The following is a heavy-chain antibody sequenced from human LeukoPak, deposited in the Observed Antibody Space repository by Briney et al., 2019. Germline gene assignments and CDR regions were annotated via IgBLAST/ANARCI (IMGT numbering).Heavy chain of an antibody. Sequence: PGGSLRLSCAASGFSFSDYYMNWIRQAPGKGLEWVSYRSSSGSSTYYADSVKGRFTISRDYAKNALFLQMNSLRAEDTAVYYCTAAPNTTPGSLGHWGQGTLVTVSS. CDR2: RSSSGSST. CDR3: TAAPNTTPGSLGH. CDR1: GFSFSDYY. J-gene: IGHJ4*02. V-gene: IGHV3-11*01. D-gene: IGHD6-25*01.